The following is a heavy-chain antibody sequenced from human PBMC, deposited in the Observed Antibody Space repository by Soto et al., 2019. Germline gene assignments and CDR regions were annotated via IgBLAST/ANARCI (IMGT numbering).Heavy chain of an antibody. V-gene: IGHV4-4*02. CDR2: IYYTGAT. J-gene: IGHJ4*02. CDR1: TGPISSGNW. CDR3: ARVFSSGSGWMYYFDF. D-gene: IGHD6-25*01. Sequence: QVQLRELGPGLVEASGTLSLTCEVSTGPISSGNWWRWVRQPPGKGLEWIGEIYYTGATNYNPSLMSRITRTIDYTKDHLSLSLRSATAADTAVYYCARVFSSGSGWMYYFDFWGQGTLVSVSS.